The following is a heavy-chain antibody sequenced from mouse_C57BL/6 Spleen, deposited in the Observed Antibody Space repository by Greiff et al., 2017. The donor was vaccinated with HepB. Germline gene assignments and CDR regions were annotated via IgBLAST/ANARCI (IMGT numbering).Heavy chain of an antibody. CDR2: IDPETGGT. D-gene: IGHD2-2*01. J-gene: IGHJ3*01. CDR1: GYTFTDYE. Sequence: VQLVESGAELVRPGASVTLSCKASGYTFTDYEMHWVKQTPVHGLEWIGAIDPETGGTAYNQKFKGKAILTADKSSSTAYMELRSLTSEDSAVYYCPYGYSFAYWGQGTLVTVSA. V-gene: IGHV1-15*01. CDR3: PYGYSFAY.